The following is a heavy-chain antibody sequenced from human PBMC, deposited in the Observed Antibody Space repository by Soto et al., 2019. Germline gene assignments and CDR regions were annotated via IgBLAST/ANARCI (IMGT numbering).Heavy chain of an antibody. D-gene: IGHD1-1*01. CDR1: GFSLTTSGVA. CDR2: IYWNYDK. J-gene: IGHJ4*02. CDR3: ARRYDPYYFDY. Sequence: QITLKESGPTLVKPTQTLTLTCMFSGFSLTTSGVAVGWIRQPPGKALEWLALIYWNYDKYYSPPLKSRLTITKDTPKNQVVLTMTNMDPVDTATYYCARRYDPYYFDYWGQGTLVTVSS. V-gene: IGHV2-5*01.